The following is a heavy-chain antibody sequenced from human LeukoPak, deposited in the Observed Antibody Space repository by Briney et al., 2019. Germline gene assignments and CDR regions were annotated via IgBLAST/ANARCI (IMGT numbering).Heavy chain of an antibody. CDR1: GYSFSSYW. Sequence: GESLKISCKGSGYSFSSYWIGWVRQMPGKGLEWMGTIYPGDSDTRYSPSFQGQVTISADKSISTAYLQWSSLRASDTAMYYCATSGIAAAGIKNYFDYWGQGTLVTVSS. V-gene: IGHV5-51*01. D-gene: IGHD6-13*01. J-gene: IGHJ4*02. CDR2: IYPGDSDT. CDR3: ATSGIAAAGIKNYFDY.